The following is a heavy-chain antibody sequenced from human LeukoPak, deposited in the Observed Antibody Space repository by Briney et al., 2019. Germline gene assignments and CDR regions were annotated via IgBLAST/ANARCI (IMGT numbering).Heavy chain of an antibody. CDR1: GGSISSGGYY. D-gene: IGHD4-17*01. Sequence: SETLSLTCAVSGGSISSGGYYWSWIRQHPGKGLEWIGYIYYSGSTYYNPSLKSRVTISVDTSKNQFSLKLSSVTAADTAVYYCASSTPVTTTYSFDYWGQGTLVTVSS. J-gene: IGHJ4*02. V-gene: IGHV4-31*11. CDR2: IYYSGST. CDR3: ASSTPVTTTYSFDY.